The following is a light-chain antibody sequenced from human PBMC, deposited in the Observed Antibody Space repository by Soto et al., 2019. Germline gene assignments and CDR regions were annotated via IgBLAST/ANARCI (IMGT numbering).Light chain of an antibody. CDR3: QTWGSGIVV. J-gene: IGLJ2*01. CDR1: SGHSNYA. CDR2: LNSDGSH. V-gene: IGLV4-69*01. Sequence: QSVLTQSPSASASLGASVKLTCTLSSGHSNYAIAWHQQQSEKGPRYLMKLNSDGSHSKGDGIPDRFSGSSSGAERYLTMSGLQSDDEADYYCQTWGSGIVVFGGGTKLTVL.